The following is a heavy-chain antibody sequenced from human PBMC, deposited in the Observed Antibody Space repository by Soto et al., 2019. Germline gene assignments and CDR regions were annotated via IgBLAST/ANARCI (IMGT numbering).Heavy chain of an antibody. CDR2: ISATGST. CDR3: ARDVYGSGNYYSHY. Sequence: WETLSLTCTVSGGSISSDYWSWIRQSAGKGLEWIGRISATGSTNCNPSLKSRVTMSVDTSKNQFSLKVTSVTAADTAVSYCARDVYGSGNYYSHYWGQGTLVTVSS. D-gene: IGHD3-10*01. CDR1: GGSISSDY. V-gene: IGHV4-4*07. J-gene: IGHJ4*02.